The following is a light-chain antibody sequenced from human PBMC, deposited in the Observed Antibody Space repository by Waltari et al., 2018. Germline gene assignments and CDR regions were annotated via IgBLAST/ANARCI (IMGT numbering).Light chain of an antibody. CDR2: EDT. CDR1: ALPTKY. Sequence: SYELTQPPSVSVSPGQTARITCSGAALPTKYGYWYQQKSGQAPVLLIYEDTERPSGIPERFSGSSSGTMATLTISGAQVEDEADYYCYSGDDSGNQEVFGGGTKLTVL. J-gene: IGLJ2*01. CDR3: YSGDDSGNQEV. V-gene: IGLV3-10*01.